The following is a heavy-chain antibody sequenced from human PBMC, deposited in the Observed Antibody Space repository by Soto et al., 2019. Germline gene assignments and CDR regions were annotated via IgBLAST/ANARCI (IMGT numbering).Heavy chain of an antibody. Sequence: PSETLSLTCAVYVGSFSGYYWSWIRQPPGKGLEWIGEINHSGSTNYNPSLKSRVTISVDTSKNQFSLKLSSVTAADTAVYYCARSRRYNYGMDVWGQGTTVTVSS. V-gene: IGHV4-34*01. J-gene: IGHJ6*02. CDR3: ARSRRYNYGMDV. CDR1: VGSFSGYY. CDR2: INHSGST.